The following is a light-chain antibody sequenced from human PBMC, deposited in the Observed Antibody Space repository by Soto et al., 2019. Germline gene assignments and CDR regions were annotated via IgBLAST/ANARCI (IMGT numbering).Light chain of an antibody. CDR3: GTLDSSLSAGV. Sequence: QSVLTQPPSVSAAPGQKVAISCSGSSSNIENNYVSWYQQLPGTAPKLIYDNNKRPSGIPDRFSGSKSGTSATLGITGLQTGDEADYYCGTLDSSLSAGVFGGGTKLTVL. CDR1: SSNIENNY. CDR2: DNN. J-gene: IGLJ2*01. V-gene: IGLV1-51*01.